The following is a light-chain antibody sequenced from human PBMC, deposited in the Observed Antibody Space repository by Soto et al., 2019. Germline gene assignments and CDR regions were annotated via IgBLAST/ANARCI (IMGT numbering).Light chain of an antibody. J-gene: IGLJ2*01. Sequence: QSVLTQPASVSGSPGQSITISCTGTSSDVGSYNLASWYQQHPGKAPKLMIYEGSKRPSGVSIRFSGSKSGNTASLTISGLQAEDEADYYCCSYAGSSTYVVFGGGTQLTVL. CDR1: SSDVGSYNL. V-gene: IGLV2-23*01. CDR3: CSYAGSSTYVV. CDR2: EGS.